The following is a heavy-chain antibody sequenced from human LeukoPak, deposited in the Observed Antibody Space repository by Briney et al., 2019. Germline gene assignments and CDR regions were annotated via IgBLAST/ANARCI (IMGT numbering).Heavy chain of an antibody. J-gene: IGHJ4*02. Sequence: GGSLRLSCAASGFTFSSYSMNWVRQAPGKGLEWVSYISSSSSTIYYADSVKGRFTISRDNAKNSLYLQMNSLRAEDTAVYYCARVSAHAGIAVAASDYWGQGTPVTVSS. CDR3: ARVSAHAGIAVAASDY. D-gene: IGHD6-19*01. CDR1: GFTFSSYS. V-gene: IGHV3-48*01. CDR2: ISSSSSTI.